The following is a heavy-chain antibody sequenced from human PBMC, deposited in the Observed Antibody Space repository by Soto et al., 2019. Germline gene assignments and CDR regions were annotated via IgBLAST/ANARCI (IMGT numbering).Heavy chain of an antibody. Sequence: QVQLQQWGAGLLKPSETLSLTCAVYGGSFSGYYWNWIRQPPGKGLEWIGEINHSGSTNYNPSLKSRVTISVDTSKNQFSLKLSSVTAADTAVYYCARGGYMVRGAGYLDLWGRGTLVTVSS. CDR1: GGSFSGYY. CDR2: INHSGST. V-gene: IGHV4-34*01. D-gene: IGHD3-10*01. CDR3: ARGGYMVRGAGYLDL. J-gene: IGHJ2*01.